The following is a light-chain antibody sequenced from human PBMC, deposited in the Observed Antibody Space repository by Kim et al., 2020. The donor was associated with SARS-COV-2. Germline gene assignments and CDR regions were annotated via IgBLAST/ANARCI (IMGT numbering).Light chain of an antibody. Sequence: GQSITISCTGRGRDLVGFNYATWYQQRRDKAPRLIIYDVVHRPSGVSSRFCGSKSGYTASLSISGLEADDEAIYYCSSYTSSTTIVFGGGTQLTVL. CDR2: DVV. J-gene: IGLJ2*01. CDR3: SSYTSSTTIV. CDR1: GRDLVGFNY. V-gene: IGLV2-14*03.